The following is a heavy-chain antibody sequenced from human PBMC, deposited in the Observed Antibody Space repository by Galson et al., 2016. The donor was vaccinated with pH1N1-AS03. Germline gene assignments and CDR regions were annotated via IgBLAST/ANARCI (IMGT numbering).Heavy chain of an antibody. CDR2: VSGHDGET. J-gene: IGHJ5*02. CDR1: GYTFTSYG. CDR3: ERDWEPHMRMDCFDP. D-gene: IGHD1-26*01. V-gene: IGHV1-18*04. Sequence: SVKVSCKASGYTFTSYGISWVRQAPGQGLEWMGWVSGHDGETNYPENMEGRVTMTADTSTGTAYMELRSLRSDDTAVYYCERDWEPHMRMDCFDPWGQGTLVTVSS.